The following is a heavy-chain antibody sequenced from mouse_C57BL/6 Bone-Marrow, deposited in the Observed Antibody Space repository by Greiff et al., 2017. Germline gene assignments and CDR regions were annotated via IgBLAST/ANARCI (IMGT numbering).Heavy chain of an antibody. Sequence: EVQLVESGGGLVKPGGSLKLSCAASGFTFSSYAMSWVRQTPEKGLEWVASISSGGSTYYPDSVKGRFTISRDNARNILYLQMSSLRSEDTAMYYCARVDYDRAYAMDYWGQGTSVTVTS. D-gene: IGHD2-4*01. V-gene: IGHV5-6-5*01. J-gene: IGHJ4*01. CDR2: ISSGGST. CDR3: ARVDYDRAYAMDY. CDR1: GFTFSSYA.